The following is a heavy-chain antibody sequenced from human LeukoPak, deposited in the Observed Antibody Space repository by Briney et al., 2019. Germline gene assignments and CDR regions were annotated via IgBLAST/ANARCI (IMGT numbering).Heavy chain of an antibody. Sequence: PGGSLRLSCAASGFTFSSYAMSWVRQAPGKGLEWVPAISGSGGSTYYADSVKGRFTISRDNSQNTLYLQMNSLRAEDTAVYYCAKCSGGTPRTNDYWGQGTLVTVSS. D-gene: IGHD2-15*01. CDR3: AKCSGGTPRTNDY. J-gene: IGHJ4*02. V-gene: IGHV3-23*01. CDR1: GFTFSSYA. CDR2: ISGSGGST.